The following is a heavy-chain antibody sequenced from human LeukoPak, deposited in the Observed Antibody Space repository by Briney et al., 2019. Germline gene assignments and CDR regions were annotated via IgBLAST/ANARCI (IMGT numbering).Heavy chain of an antibody. CDR2: ISGSGGST. V-gene: IGHV3-23*01. CDR1: GFTFSNDW. J-gene: IGHJ4*02. CDR3: AKSPLWSGYSPIDY. Sequence: GGSLRLSCATSGFTFSNDWMSWVRQAPGKGLEWVSAISGSGGSTYYADSVKGRFTISRDNSKNTLYLQMNSLRAEDTAVYYCAKSPLWSGYSPIDYWGQGTLVTVSS. D-gene: IGHD3-3*01.